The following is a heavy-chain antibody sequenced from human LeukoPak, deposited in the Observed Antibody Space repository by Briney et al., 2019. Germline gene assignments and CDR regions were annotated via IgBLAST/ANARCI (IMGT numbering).Heavy chain of an antibody. CDR1: GGTFSSYA. J-gene: IGHJ6*02. Sequence: GASVKVSCKASGGTFSSYAISWVRQAPGQGLEWMGRIIPILGIANYAQKFQGRVTITADKSTSTAYMELSSLRSEDTAVYYCARDRETLLWFGELERGMDVWGQGTAVTVSS. V-gene: IGHV1-69*04. CDR3: ARDRETLLWFGELERGMDV. CDR2: IIPILGIA. D-gene: IGHD3-10*01.